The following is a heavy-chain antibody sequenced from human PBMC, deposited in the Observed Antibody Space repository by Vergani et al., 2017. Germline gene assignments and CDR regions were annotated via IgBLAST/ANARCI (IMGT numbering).Heavy chain of an antibody. CDR3: AKSITMVRGVKNYYYYYGMDV. Sequence: EVQLLESGGDLVQPGGSLRLSCAASGFTFNHYAMNWVRQAPGKGLEWVSGISGSGGSTYYAGSVKGRFTISRDSSKNTLYLQVNSLSAGDTAVYYCAKSITMVRGVKNYYYYYGMDVWGQGTTVTVSS. V-gene: IGHV3-23*01. CDR1: GFTFNHYA. D-gene: IGHD3-10*01. J-gene: IGHJ6*02. CDR2: ISGSGGST.